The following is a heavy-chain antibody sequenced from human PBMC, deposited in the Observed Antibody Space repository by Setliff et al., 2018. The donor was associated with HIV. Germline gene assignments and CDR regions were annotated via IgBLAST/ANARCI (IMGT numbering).Heavy chain of an antibody. V-gene: IGHV1-69*10. CDR2: IIPMYGVT. CDR3: ARDVPPHIVVVTVIERGAYGMDV. CDR1: GGTFSSYV. D-gene: IGHD2-21*02. Sequence: ASVKVSCKASGGTFSSYVISWVRQAPGQGPEWMGGIIPMYGVTNYAQKFQGRVTITADKSTSTACMELSSLRSEDTAVYYCARDVPPHIVVVTVIERGAYGMDVWGQGTTVTVSS. J-gene: IGHJ6*02.